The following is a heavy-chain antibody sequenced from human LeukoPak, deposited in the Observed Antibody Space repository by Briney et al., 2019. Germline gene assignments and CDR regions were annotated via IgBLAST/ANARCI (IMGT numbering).Heavy chain of an antibody. CDR2: IYHSGST. D-gene: IGHD3-9*01. V-gene: IGHV4-38-2*01. CDR3: ASNYDILTGYYNYGMDV. Sequence: SETLSLTCAVSGYSISSGYYWGWIRQPPGKGLEWIGSIYHSGSTYYNPSLKSRVTISVDTSKNQFSLKLSSVTAADTAVYYCASNYDILTGYYNYGMDVWGKGTTVTVSS. CDR1: GYSISSGYY. J-gene: IGHJ6*04.